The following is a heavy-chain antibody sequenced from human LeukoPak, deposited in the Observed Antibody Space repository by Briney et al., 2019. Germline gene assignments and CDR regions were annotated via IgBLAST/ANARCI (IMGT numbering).Heavy chain of an antibody. V-gene: IGHV3-20*04. CDR2: INWNGGST. J-gene: IGHJ6*03. D-gene: IGHD3-10*01. Sequence: GGSLRLSCAASGFTFDDYGMSWVRPAPGKGLEWVSGINWNGGSTGYADSVKGRFTISRDNAKNSLYLQMNSLRAEDTALYYCARAGDYYYYMDVWGKGTTVTVFS. CDR1: GFTFDDYG. CDR3: ARAGDYYYYMDV.